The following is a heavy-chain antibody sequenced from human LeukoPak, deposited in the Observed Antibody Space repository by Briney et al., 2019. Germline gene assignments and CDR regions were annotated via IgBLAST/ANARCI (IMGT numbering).Heavy chain of an antibody. CDR3: ARVKGTERDY. CDR2: IWYDGSNK. CDR1: GFTFSSYG. D-gene: IGHD3/OR15-3a*01. V-gene: IGHV3-33*01. Sequence: PGRSLRLSCAASGFTFSSYGMHWVRQAPGKGLEWVAVIWYDGSNKYYADSVKGRFTISRDNSKNSLYLQMNSLRVEDTAVYYCARVKGTERDYWGQGTLVTVSS. J-gene: IGHJ4*02.